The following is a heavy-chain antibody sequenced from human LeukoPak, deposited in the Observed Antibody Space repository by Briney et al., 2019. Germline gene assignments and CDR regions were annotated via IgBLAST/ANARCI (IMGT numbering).Heavy chain of an antibody. CDR2: IKQDGSEK. D-gene: IGHD6-6*01. J-gene: IGHJ5*02. V-gene: IGHV3-7*05. CDR1: GLTFGSSW. Sequence: GGSLRLSCAASGLTFGSSWMNWVRQAPGKGPGWVANIKQDGSEKYYVDSVKGRFTISRENAENSLYLQMNSLRAEDTAVYYCVSTPRGSSSSWGQGTLVTVSS. CDR3: VSTPRGSSSS.